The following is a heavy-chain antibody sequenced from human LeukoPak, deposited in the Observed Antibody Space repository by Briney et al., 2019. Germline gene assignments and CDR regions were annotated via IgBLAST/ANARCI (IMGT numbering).Heavy chain of an antibody. CDR1: GGSISSFY. D-gene: IGHD1-26*01. Sequence: SETLSLTCTVSGGSISSFYWSWIRQPAGKGLEWIGRIYSSGSTNYNPSLQSRVTMSLDTSKNVFSLRLTSVTAADTAVYFCASSGNFFSGLDYWGRGILVTVSS. CDR2: IYSSGST. J-gene: IGHJ4*02. CDR3: ASSGNFFSGLDY. V-gene: IGHV4-4*07.